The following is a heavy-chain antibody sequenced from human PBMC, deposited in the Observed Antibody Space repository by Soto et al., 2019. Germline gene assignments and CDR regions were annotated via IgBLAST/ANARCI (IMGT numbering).Heavy chain of an antibody. J-gene: IGHJ6*02. Sequence: GGSLRLSCVASGFTSTYFMHWVRQAPGKGLEGVALIRYDGGDIKYVDSVKGRFTISIDNSKNTLYLQMNSLRAEDTAVYYCAKDSESYYDILTDYYTPHTYGMDVWGQGTPVTVSS. V-gene: IGHV3-30*02. D-gene: IGHD3-9*01. CDR3: AKDSESYYDILTDYYTPHTYGMDV. CDR2: IRYDGGDI. CDR1: GFTSTYF.